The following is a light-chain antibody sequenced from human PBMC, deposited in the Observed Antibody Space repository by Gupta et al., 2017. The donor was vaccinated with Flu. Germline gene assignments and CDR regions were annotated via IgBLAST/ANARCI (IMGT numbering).Light chain of an antibody. J-gene: IGKJ1*01. CDR3: HQSDSTPQT. CDR1: RGITTY. Sequence: DVQMTQSPSSLSASVGDRVTITCRASRGITTYLNWYQQRRSKPPRLLIYDASKLRPGVPSRFSGSGSDTDFTLTITRLQPEDSATYYCHQSDSTPQTFGQGTKVEI. CDR2: DAS. V-gene: IGKV1-39*01.